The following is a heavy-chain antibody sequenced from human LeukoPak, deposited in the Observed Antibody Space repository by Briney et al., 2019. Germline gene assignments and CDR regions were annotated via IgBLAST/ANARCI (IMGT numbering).Heavy chain of an antibody. D-gene: IGHD3-10*01. CDR3: ARTTMVRGTYYMDV. CDR2: IYTSGST. CDR1: GGSISSGSYY. Sequence: SETLSLTCTVSGGSISSGSYYWSWIRQPAGKGLEWIGRIYTSGSTNYNPSLRSRVTISVDTSKNQFSLKLSSVTAADTAVYYCARTTMVRGTYYMDVWGKGTTVTISS. J-gene: IGHJ6*03. V-gene: IGHV4-61*02.